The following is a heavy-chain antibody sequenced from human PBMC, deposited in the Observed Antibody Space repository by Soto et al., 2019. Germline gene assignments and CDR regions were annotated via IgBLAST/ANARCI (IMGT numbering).Heavy chain of an antibody. J-gene: IGHJ6*02. CDR3: ARLPKSYGDLNYYYYYGMDV. D-gene: IGHD4-17*01. CDR2: IYYSGST. Sequence: PSNTLSLTCTVSGGSISSYYWSWIRQPPGKGLEWIGYIYYSGSTNYNPSLKSRVTISVDTSKNQFPLKLSSVTAADTAVYYCARLPKSYGDLNYYYYYGMDVWGQGTTVTVSS. V-gene: IGHV4-59*08. CDR1: GGSISSYY.